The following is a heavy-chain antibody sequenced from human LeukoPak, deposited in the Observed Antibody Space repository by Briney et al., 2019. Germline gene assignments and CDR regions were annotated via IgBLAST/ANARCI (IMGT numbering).Heavy chain of an antibody. CDR1: GFTFSSYG. V-gene: IGHV3-23*01. D-gene: IGHD5-18*01. CDR2: ISGSGGST. Sequence: GGSLRLSCAASGFTFSSYGMSWVRQAPGKGLEWVSAISGSGGSTYYADSVKGRFTISRDNSKNTLYLQMNSLRAEDTAVYYCAKGQYSYGYKAYFDYWGQGTLVTVSS. J-gene: IGHJ4*02. CDR3: AKGQYSYGYKAYFDY.